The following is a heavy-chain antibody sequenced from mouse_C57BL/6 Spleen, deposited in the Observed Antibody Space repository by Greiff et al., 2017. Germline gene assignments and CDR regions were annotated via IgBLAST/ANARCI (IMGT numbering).Heavy chain of an antibody. Sequence: EVQLQQSGPELVKPGASVKISCKASGYSFTGYYMNWVKQSPEKSLEWIGEINPSTGGTTYNQKFKAKATLTVDKSSSTAYMQLKSLTSEDSAVXYCARWAGTWGYFEVWGTGTTVTVSS. CDR3: ARWAGTWGYFEV. CDR2: INPSTGGT. D-gene: IGHD4-1*01. J-gene: IGHJ1*03. CDR1: GYSFTGYY. V-gene: IGHV1-42*01.